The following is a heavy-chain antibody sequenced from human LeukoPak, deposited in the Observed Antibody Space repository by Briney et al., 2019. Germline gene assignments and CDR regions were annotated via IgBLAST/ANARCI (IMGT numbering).Heavy chain of an antibody. V-gene: IGHV4-34*01. CDR2: INHSGST. D-gene: IGHD2-15*01. CDR1: GGSFSGYY. J-gene: IGHJ5*02. Sequence: SETLSLTCAVYGGSFSGYYWSWIRQPPGKGLEWIGEINHSGSTNYNPSLKSRVTISVDTSKNQFPLKLSSVTAADTAVYYCASKCSGGSCYVTNWFDPWGQGTLVTVSS. CDR3: ASKCSGGSCYVTNWFDP.